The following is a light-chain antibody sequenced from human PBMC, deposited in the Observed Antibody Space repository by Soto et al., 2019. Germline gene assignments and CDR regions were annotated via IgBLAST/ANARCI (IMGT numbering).Light chain of an antibody. J-gene: IGKJ2*01. CDR2: AAS. Sequence: IQLTQSPSSLPASVGDRVTITCRASQGITTYLAWYQQKPGKAPKLLIYAASAFQRGVPSRFSGSGSGTDFTLTITSLQPEDFAPYYCLHINSYPYTFGQGTKLESK. V-gene: IGKV1-9*01. CDR1: QGITTY. CDR3: LHINSYPYT.